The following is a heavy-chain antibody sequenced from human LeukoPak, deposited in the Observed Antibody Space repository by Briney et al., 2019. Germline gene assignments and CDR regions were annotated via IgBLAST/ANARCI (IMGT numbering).Heavy chain of an antibody. Sequence: GGSLRLSCAASGFTVSSNYMSWVRQVPGKGLEWVSVIYSGGSTYYADSVKGRFTISRDNSKNTLYLQMNSLRAEDTAVYYCARDRIIAAAGIASDYWGQGTLVTVSS. V-gene: IGHV3-53*01. CDR2: IYSGGST. J-gene: IGHJ4*02. CDR3: ARDRIIAAAGIASDY. CDR1: GFTVSSNY. D-gene: IGHD6-13*01.